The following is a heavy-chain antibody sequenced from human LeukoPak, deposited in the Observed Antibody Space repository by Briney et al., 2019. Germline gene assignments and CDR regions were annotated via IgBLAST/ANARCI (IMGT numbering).Heavy chain of an antibody. J-gene: IGHJ4*02. Sequence: GESLRLSCAASGFTFSSYWMHWVGQAPGKGLVWVSRINSDGSSISYADSVKGRFTISRDNAKNTLYLQMNSLRAEDTAVYYCATTYDILTGNPYWGQGALVTVSS. D-gene: IGHD3-9*01. CDR3: ATTYDILTGNPY. CDR1: GFTFSSYW. V-gene: IGHV3-74*01. CDR2: INSDGSSI.